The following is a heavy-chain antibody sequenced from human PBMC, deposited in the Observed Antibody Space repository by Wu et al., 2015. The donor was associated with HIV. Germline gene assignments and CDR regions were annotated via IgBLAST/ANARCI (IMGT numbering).Heavy chain of an antibody. CDR3: ARDGDYCSEINCNFRWFDP. J-gene: IGHJ5*02. CDR2: ISAYSGNT. V-gene: IGHV1-18*01. D-gene: IGHD2-15*01. Sequence: QVQLVQSGAEVKKPGASVKVSCKASGYTFTNYDISWVRQAPGQGLEWMGWISAYSGNTKYAQKLQGRVTMTTDTSTSSAYMELRSLRSDDTAVYYCARDGDYCSEINCNFRWFDPGAREPRSPSPQ. CDR1: GYTFTNYD.